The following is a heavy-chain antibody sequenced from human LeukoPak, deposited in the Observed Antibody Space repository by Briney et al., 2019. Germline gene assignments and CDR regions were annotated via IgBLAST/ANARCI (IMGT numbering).Heavy chain of an antibody. CDR1: GGSVSSGSYY. V-gene: IGHV4-61*02. J-gene: IGHJ4*02. CDR2: ICTSGST. Sequence: SETLSLTCTVSGGSVSSGSYYWSWIRQPAGKGLEWIGRICTSGSTNYNSSLKSRVTMSVDTSKNQVSLKLSSVTAADSAVYYCATGDGYNSFDYWGQGTLVTVSS. D-gene: IGHD5-24*01. CDR3: ATGDGYNSFDY.